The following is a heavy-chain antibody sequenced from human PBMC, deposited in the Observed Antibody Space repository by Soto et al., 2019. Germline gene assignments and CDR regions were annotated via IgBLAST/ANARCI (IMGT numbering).Heavy chain of an antibody. CDR1: GGTFNNYA. Sequence: QVQLVQSGAEVKRPGSSVKVSCKASGGTFNNYAINWVRQAPGQGLEWVGDISPMFGKANYAQKFQGRVKITADDSTATAYLELSSLRSEDTALYYCAREVEVHTPVFGFWGQGSLVTVSS. J-gene: IGHJ4*02. CDR2: ISPMFGKA. D-gene: IGHD2-2*01. CDR3: AREVEVHTPVFGF. V-gene: IGHV1-69*01.